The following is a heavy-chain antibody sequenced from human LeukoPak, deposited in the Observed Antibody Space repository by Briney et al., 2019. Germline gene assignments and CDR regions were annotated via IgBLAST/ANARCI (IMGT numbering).Heavy chain of an antibody. CDR2: IYYGGST. Sequence: PSQTLSLTCTVSGGSISTYYWSWIRQPPGKGLEWIGYIYYGGSTNYNPSLKSRVTISVDTSKNQFSLKLSSVTAADTAMYYCARDGRIAVAGFYNYYGMDVWGQGTTVTVSS. D-gene: IGHD6-19*01. V-gene: IGHV4-59*01. CDR1: GGSISTYY. CDR3: ARDGRIAVAGFYNYYGMDV. J-gene: IGHJ6*02.